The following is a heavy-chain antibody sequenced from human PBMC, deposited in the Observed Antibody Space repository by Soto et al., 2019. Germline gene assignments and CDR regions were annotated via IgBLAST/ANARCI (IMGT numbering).Heavy chain of an antibody. CDR2: IFHSGST. Sequence: QVQLQESGPGLVKPSQTLSLTCTVSGGYINSGGFYWSWIRQRPGKGLEWIGYIFHSGSTLYNPSLTRPVTLSADTSKNQLCRNPSSMTAADTAVYYCARGGIAGHWFDPWGRGTLVTVSS. CDR1: GGYINSGGFY. J-gene: IGHJ5*02. V-gene: IGHV4-31*01. D-gene: IGHD2-15*01. CDR3: ARGGIAGHWFDP.